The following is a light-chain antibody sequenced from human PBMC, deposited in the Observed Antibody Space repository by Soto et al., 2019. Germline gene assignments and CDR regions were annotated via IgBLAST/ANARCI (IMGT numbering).Light chain of an antibody. CDR1: QSVSVS. Sequence: EEVMTQSPATLSVTPGERATLSCRASQSVSVSLAWYQQKPGQAPRLLIYGVSPRATGLPGRFSGSGSGTEFTLTISSLQSEDLAVYYCQQYNNWPLTFGGGTKVDI. CDR2: GVS. V-gene: IGKV3-15*01. J-gene: IGKJ4*01. CDR3: QQYNNWPLT.